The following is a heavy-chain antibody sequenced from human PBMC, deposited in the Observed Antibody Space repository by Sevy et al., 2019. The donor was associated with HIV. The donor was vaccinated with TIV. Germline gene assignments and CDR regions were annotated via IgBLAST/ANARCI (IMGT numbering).Heavy chain of an antibody. J-gene: IGHJ4*02. Sequence: GGSLRLSCAASGFTFSSYAMHWVRQAPGKGMEWVAVISYDGSNKYYADSVKGRFTISRDNSKNTLYLQMNSLRAEDTAVYYYARDVGCDVWGQGTLVTVSS. CDR2: ISYDGSNK. V-gene: IGHV3-30-3*01. CDR3: ARDVGCDV. D-gene: IGHD2-21*01. CDR1: GFTFSSYA.